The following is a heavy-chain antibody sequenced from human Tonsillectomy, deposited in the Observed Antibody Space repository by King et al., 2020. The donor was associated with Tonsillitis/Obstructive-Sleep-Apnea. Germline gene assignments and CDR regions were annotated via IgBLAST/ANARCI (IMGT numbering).Heavy chain of an antibody. J-gene: IGHJ4*02. D-gene: IGHD1-26*01. Sequence: EVQLVESGGGLVKPGGSLRLSCAASGFTFSSYSMNWVRQAPGKGLEWVSSISSSSSYIYYADSMKGRFTISRDNAKNSLYLQMNSLRAEDTAIYYCARDGRAGSYYFDYWGQGTLVTVSS. CDR1: GFTFSSYS. CDR2: ISSSSSYI. CDR3: ARDGRAGSYYFDY. V-gene: IGHV3-21*01.